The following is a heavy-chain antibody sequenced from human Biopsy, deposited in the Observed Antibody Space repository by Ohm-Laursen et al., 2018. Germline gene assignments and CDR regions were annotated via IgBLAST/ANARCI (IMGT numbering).Heavy chain of an antibody. V-gene: IGHV3-7*04. J-gene: IGHJ4*02. D-gene: IGHD5-24*01. CDR3: ARGPSGVATIG. Sequence: SLRPSCSASGFTFSSFWMSWVRQAPGKGLEWVANIKQDGSEKNYVDSVKGRFTISRDNAKNSLLLQMNRLRVEDTAVYYCARGPSGVATIGRGQGTLVTVSS. CDR1: GFTFSSFW. CDR2: IKQDGSEK.